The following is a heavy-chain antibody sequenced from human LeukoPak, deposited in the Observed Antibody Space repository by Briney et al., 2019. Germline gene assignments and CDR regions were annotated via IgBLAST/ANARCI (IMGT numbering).Heavy chain of an antibody. J-gene: IGHJ4*02. D-gene: IGHD7-27*01. V-gene: IGHV3-48*03. CDR2: INSSGSTI. CDR1: GFTFSSYE. Sequence: PGGSLRLSCAASGFTFSSYEMNWVRQAPGKGLEWVSYINSSGSTIYYADSVKGRFTISRDNAKNTLYLQMSSLRAEDTAVYYCTRSTGDRSFFDYWGQGTLVTVSS. CDR3: TRSTGDRSFFDY.